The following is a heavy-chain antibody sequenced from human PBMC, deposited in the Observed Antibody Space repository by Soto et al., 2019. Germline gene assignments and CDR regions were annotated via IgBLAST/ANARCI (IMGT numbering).Heavy chain of an antibody. D-gene: IGHD3-3*02. J-gene: IGHJ4*02. V-gene: IGHV3-21*01. CDR1: GFTFSSYA. CDR2: ISSTGSYT. Sequence: GGSLRVSCAASGFTFSSYAMNWVRQTQERGLEWVSSISSTGSYTHYADSVKGRFTISRDNANNSLFLQMNSLRAEDTAVYYCARDLAQPGNYWGQGALVTVSS. CDR3: ARDLAQPGNY.